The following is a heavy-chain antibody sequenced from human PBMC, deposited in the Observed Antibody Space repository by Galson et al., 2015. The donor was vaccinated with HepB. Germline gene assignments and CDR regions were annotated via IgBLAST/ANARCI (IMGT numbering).Heavy chain of an antibody. Sequence: CAISGDSVSNSNAAWNWIRLSPLRGLEWLGRTYYRAKWYSDYGVSVKGRITIKPDTSKNQFSLQLSSVTPEDTAVYYCAKVSGTIYYYGMDAWGQGTTVAVSS. D-gene: IGHD6-13*01. J-gene: IGHJ6*02. CDR1: GDSVSNSNAA. CDR2: TYYRAKWYS. V-gene: IGHV6-1*01. CDR3: AKVSGTIYYYGMDA.